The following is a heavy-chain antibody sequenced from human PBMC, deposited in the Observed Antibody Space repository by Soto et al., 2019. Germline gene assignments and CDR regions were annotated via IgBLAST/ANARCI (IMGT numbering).Heavy chain of an antibody. Sequence: QVQLVQSGAEVKKPGSSVKVSCKASGGTFSSYAITWVRQAPGQGLEWMGGIIPIFGTANYAQKFQGRVTITADESTSTGDMELSSLRSEDTALYYCARDRGPSSGYYPYWFDPWGQGTLVTVSS. CDR1: GGTFSSYA. CDR3: ARDRGPSSGYYPYWFDP. CDR2: IIPIFGTA. D-gene: IGHD3-22*01. J-gene: IGHJ5*02. V-gene: IGHV1-69*12.